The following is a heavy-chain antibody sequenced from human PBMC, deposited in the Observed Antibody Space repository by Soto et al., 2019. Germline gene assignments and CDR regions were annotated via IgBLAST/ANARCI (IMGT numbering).Heavy chain of an antibody. Sequence: RLRETLSLTCTVSGASISSSTWWSWVRQPPGRGLEWIGEVYHSGSTKCNPSLKSRVTMSVDKSKNQLTLNLSSVTAADTAVYFCASSNNYNWFDPWGQGTLVTVSS. CDR1: GASISSSTW. CDR3: ASSNNYNWFDP. CDR2: VYHSGST. D-gene: IGHD1-20*01. J-gene: IGHJ5*02. V-gene: IGHV4-4*02.